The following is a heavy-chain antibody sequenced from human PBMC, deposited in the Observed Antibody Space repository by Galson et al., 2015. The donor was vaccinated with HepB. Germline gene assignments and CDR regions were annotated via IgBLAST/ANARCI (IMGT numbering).Heavy chain of an antibody. Sequence: ETLSLTCDVSGGSISTFYWSWVRQSAGRGLEWIGRIYGSGNTNYNPSLKSRVSMSVDTANHHFSLNLASVTAADTAVYFCTRGCSGRHCSTGDGMDIWGQGIPVSVS. D-gene: IGHD6-19*01. CDR2: IYGSGNT. J-gene: IGHJ6*02. CDR3: TRGCSGRHCSTGDGMDI. CDR1: GGSISTFY. V-gene: IGHV4-4*07.